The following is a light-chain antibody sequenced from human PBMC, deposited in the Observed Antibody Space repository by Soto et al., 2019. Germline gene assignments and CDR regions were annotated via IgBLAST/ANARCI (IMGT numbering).Light chain of an antibody. V-gene: IGKV1-13*02. CDR3: QQYNSYPIT. J-gene: IGKJ5*01. CDR1: QCIRND. CDR2: DAS. Sequence: AIQLTQSPFTLSASVGGRVTITCRASQCIRNDLGWYQQKPGKAPKLLIYDASNLESGVPSRFSGSGSGTEFTLTISSLQPDDFATYYCQQYNSYPITFGQGTRLEIK.